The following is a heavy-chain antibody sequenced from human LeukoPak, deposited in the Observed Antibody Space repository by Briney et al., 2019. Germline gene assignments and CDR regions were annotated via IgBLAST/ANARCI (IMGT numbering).Heavy chain of an antibody. J-gene: IGHJ4*02. CDR3: AKGLRYFDWPSDY. V-gene: IGHV3-23*01. Sequence: GGSLRLSCEVSGFIFSNYWMSWVRQAPGKGLEWVSAISGSGGSTYYADSVKGRFTISRDNSKNTLYLQMNSLRAEDTAVYYCAKGLRYFDWPSDYWGQGTLVTVSS. D-gene: IGHD3-9*01. CDR2: ISGSGGST. CDR1: GFIFSNYW.